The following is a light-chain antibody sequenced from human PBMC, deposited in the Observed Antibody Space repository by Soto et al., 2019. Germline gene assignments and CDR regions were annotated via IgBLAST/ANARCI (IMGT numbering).Light chain of an antibody. CDR1: QNIRNY. V-gene: IGKV1-17*01. CDR2: GAS. J-gene: IGKJ1*01. CDR3: QQYNSYPWT. Sequence: DIQMTQSPSSLSASMGDGVTITCRTSQNIRNYLSWYQQRPGKAPKALMYGASNLQSGVPSRFSGSGSGTEFTLTISSLQPEDFATYYCQQYNSYPWTFGQGTKVE.